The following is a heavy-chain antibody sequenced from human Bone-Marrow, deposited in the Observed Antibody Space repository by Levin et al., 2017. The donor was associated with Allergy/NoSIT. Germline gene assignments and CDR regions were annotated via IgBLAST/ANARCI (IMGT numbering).Heavy chain of an antibody. D-gene: IGHD6-13*01. Sequence: LRLSCTVSGGSISSGGYYWSWIRQHPGKGLEWIGYIYYSGSTYYNPSLKSRVTISVDTSKNQFSLKLSSVTAADTAVYYCARAMIFLQAQIAAAAPKAFDIWGQGTMVTVSS. CDR2: IYYSGST. CDR3: ARAMIFLQAQIAAAAPKAFDI. V-gene: IGHV4-31*03. J-gene: IGHJ3*02. CDR1: GGSISSGGYY.